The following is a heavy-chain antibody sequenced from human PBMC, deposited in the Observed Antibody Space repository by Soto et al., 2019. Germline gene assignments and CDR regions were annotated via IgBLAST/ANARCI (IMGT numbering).Heavy chain of an antibody. Sequence: GGCLRLSCAASGFSFRSYAMSWVRQAPGKGLEWGSAISGSGSSTYYADSVKGRFTISRDNSKNTLYLQMNSLRAEDTAVYYCARVRCSGGSCYSFLDYWGQGTLVTVSS. V-gene: IGHV3-23*01. CDR1: GFSFRSYA. CDR2: ISGSGSST. CDR3: ARVRCSGGSCYSFLDY. J-gene: IGHJ4*02. D-gene: IGHD2-15*01.